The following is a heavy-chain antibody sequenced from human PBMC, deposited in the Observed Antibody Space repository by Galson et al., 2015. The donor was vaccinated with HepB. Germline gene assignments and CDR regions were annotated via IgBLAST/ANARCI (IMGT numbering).Heavy chain of an antibody. CDR1: GFTFDDYA. Sequence: SLRLSCAASGFTFDDYAMHWVRQAPGKGLEWVSGISWNSGSIGYADSVKGRFTISRDNAKNSLYLQMNSLRAEDTALYYCAKEREDGDYEWRDAFDIWGQGTMVTVSS. D-gene: IGHD4-17*01. V-gene: IGHV3-9*01. CDR2: ISWNSGSI. J-gene: IGHJ3*02. CDR3: AKEREDGDYEWRDAFDI.